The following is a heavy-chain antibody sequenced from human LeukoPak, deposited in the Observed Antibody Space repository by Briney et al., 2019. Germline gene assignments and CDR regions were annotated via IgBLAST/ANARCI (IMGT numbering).Heavy chain of an antibody. CDR1: GFNFNSHG. Sequence: GRSLRLSCAASGFNFNSHGMHWVRHAPGKGLEWVALIPSDGSYTYYADSVKGRFTISRDNSKNTLSLQMNSVRPDDTAVYYCAKDRYGDYGPFDNWGQGTMVTVSS. J-gene: IGHJ3*02. V-gene: IGHV3-30*18. CDR2: IPSDGSYT. CDR3: AKDRYGDYGPFDN. D-gene: IGHD4-17*01.